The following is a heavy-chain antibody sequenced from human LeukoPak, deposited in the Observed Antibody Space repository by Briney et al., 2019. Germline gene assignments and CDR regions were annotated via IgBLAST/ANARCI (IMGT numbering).Heavy chain of an antibody. V-gene: IGHV3-30*02. Sequence: GGSLRLSCAASGFTFSSYGMHWVRQAPGKGLEWVAFIRYDGINKYYADSVKGRFTISRDNSKNTLYLQMNSLRAEDTAVYYCARDLRTRDYGDYQGKNWFDPWGQGTLVTVSS. CDR2: IRYDGINK. CDR1: GFTFSSYG. D-gene: IGHD4-17*01. CDR3: ARDLRTRDYGDYQGKNWFDP. J-gene: IGHJ5*02.